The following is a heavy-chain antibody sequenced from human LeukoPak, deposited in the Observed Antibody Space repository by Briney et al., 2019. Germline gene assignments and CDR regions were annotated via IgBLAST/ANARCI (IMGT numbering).Heavy chain of an antibody. Sequence: SETLSLTCAVYGGSFSGYYWSWIRQPPGKGLEWIGEINHSGSTNYNPSLKSRVTISVDTSKNQFSLKLSSVTAADTAVYYCARVASSHTSKYYYYYYYMDVWGKGTTVTVSS. CDR2: INHSGST. V-gene: IGHV4-34*01. CDR3: ARVASSHTSKYYYYYYYMDV. CDR1: GGSFSGYY. J-gene: IGHJ6*03.